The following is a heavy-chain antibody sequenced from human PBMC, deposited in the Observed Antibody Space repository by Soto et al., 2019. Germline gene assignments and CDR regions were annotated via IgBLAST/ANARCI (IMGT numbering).Heavy chain of an antibody. J-gene: IGHJ5*02. CDR2: ISADNGKT. D-gene: IGHD1-26*01. CDR3: ARWISGSYSDWFDP. V-gene: IGHV1-18*04. Sequence: QVQLVQSGAEVKKPGASVKVPCKASGYTFTRYGISWVRQAPGQGLEWMGWISADNGKTKYAQKIQGRVTMTTDTSTSTAYMELRSLRSDDTAVYYCARWISGSYSDWFDPWGQGTLVTVSS. CDR1: GYTFTRYG.